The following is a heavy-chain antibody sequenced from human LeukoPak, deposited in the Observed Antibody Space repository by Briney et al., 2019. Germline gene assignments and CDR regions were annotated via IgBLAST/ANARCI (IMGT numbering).Heavy chain of an antibody. V-gene: IGHV4-34*01. Sequence: SETLSLTCAVYGGSFSGSYWSWIRQPPGKGLEWIGEINHSGSTNYNPSLKSRVTISVDTSKKQFALRLSSVTAADTAVYYCARMGYYDTSAYYYFDYWGQGTLVTVSS. D-gene: IGHD3-22*01. CDR2: INHSGST. J-gene: IGHJ4*02. CDR1: GGSFSGSY. CDR3: ARMGYYDTSAYYYFDY.